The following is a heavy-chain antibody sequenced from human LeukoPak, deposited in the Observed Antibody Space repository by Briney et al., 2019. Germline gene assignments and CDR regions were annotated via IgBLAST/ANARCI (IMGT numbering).Heavy chain of an antibody. J-gene: IGHJ3*01. V-gene: IGHV3-30*04. D-gene: IGHD2-15*01. CDR2: ISYDGSNK. CDR3: AKDGSNDWRWGAFDV. Sequence: GSLRLSCAASGFTFSSYAMHWVRQAPGKGLEWVAVISYDGSNKYYADSVKGRFSISRDNSKHTLYLQMNTLRADDTAVYYCAKDGSNDWRWGAFDVWGQGTMVTVSS. CDR1: GFTFSSYA.